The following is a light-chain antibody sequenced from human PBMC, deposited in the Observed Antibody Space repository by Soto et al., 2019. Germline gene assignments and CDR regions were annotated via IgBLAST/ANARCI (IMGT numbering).Light chain of an antibody. J-gene: IGLJ2*01. Sequence: QSALTQPPSASGSPGQSVTISCTGTSSDVGGYNYVSWYQQHPGKAPKLMIYEVNKRPSGVPDRFSGSKSGNTASLTVSGLQAEEEAGYYCSSYAGSNNVVFGGGTKLTVL. CDR1: SSDVGGYNY. V-gene: IGLV2-8*01. CDR3: SSYAGSNNVV. CDR2: EVN.